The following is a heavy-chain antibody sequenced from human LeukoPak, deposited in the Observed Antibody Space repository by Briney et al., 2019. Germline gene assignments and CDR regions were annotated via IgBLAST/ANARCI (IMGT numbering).Heavy chain of an antibody. CDR2: IWYDGSNK. J-gene: IGHJ4*02. CDR1: GFTFSSYG. Sequence: RSLRLSCAASGFTFSSYGMHWVRQAPGKGLEGGAVIWYDGSNKYYADSVKGRFTISRDNSKNTLYLEMNSLRAEDTAVYYCGRDPEGVAAAGLDYWGEGTLVSVSS. D-gene: IGHD6-13*01. CDR3: GRDPEGVAAAGLDY. V-gene: IGHV3-33*01.